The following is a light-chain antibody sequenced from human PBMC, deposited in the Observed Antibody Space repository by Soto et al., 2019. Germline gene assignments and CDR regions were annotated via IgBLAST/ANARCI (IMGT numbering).Light chain of an antibody. CDR3: SSYTDSSNYV. J-gene: IGLJ1*01. CDR1: NVGEYDY. V-gene: IGLV2-8*01. Sequence: QSVLTQPPSASGSPGQSVTISCTGSNVGEYDYVSWYQQHPGKAPKLMIHEVTKRPSGVPDRFSGSKSGNTASLTVSGLQAEDEADYYCSSYTDSSNYVFGTGTKLTVL. CDR2: EVT.